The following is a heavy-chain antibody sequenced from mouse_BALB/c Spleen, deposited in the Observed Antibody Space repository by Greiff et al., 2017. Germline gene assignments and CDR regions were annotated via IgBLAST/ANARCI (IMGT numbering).Heavy chain of an antibody. V-gene: IGHV5-4*02. CDR1: GFTFSDYY. D-gene: IGHD2-4*01. CDR2: ISDGGSYT. CDR3: ARDQYDYDVAY. J-gene: IGHJ3*01. Sequence: EVMLVESGGGLVKPGGSLKLSCAASGFTFSDYYMYWVRQTPGKRLEWVGTISDGGSYTYYPDSVKGRFTISRDNAKNNLYLQLSSLKSEDKAMYYCARDQYDYDVAYWGQGTLVTVSA.